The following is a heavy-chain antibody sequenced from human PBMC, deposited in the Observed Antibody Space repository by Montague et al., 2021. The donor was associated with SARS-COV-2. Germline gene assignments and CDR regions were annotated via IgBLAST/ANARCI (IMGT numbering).Heavy chain of an antibody. V-gene: IGHV3-9*01. CDR1: GFTFGNYA. D-gene: IGHD5-18*01. CDR3: AKDSYSYGEYYFDY. CDR2: IGWNSGSI. Sequence: SLRLSCAASGFTFGNYAMNWVRQAPGQGLEWVSGIGWNSGSIGYADSVKGRFTISRDNAKNSLYLQMNSLRAEDTALYYCAKDSYSYGEYYFDYWGQGTLVTVSS. J-gene: IGHJ4*02.